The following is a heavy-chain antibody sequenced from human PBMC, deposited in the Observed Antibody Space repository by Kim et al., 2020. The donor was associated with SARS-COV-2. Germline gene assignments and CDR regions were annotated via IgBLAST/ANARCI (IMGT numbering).Heavy chain of an antibody. Sequence: ASVKVSCKASGYTFTSYAMNWVRQAPGQGLEWMGWINTNTGNPTYAQGFTGRFVFSLDTSVSTAYLQISSLKAEDTAVYYCARVWYSDLSHYYYYGMDVWGQGTTVTVSS. D-gene: IGHD1-26*01. V-gene: IGHV7-4-1*02. CDR1: GYTFTSYA. CDR2: INTNTGNP. J-gene: IGHJ6*02. CDR3: ARVWYSDLSHYYYYGMDV.